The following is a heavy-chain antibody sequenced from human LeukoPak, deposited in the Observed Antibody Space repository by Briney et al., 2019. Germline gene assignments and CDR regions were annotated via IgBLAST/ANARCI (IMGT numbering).Heavy chain of an antibody. Sequence: GESLKISCKGSGDNFNRHWIGWVRQMSGKGLEWMGIIYLGDSDTRYSPSFQGQIIISADKSISTAYLQWSSLKASDTAIYYRARHSSYTSGWPLDYWGQGTLVTVSS. CDR2: IYLGDSDT. D-gene: IGHD6-19*01. CDR3: ARHSSYTSGWPLDY. J-gene: IGHJ4*02. V-gene: IGHV5-51*01. CDR1: GDNFNRHW.